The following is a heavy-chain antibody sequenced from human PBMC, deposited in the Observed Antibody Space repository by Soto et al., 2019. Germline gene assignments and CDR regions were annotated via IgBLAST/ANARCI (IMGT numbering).Heavy chain of an antibody. Sequence: QVQLVQSGAEVKKPGSSVKVSCKASGGTFSSYAISWVRQAPGQGREWMGGIIPIFGTANYAQKFQGRVTITADESTSTAYMELSSLRSEDTAVYYCARAMYYYDSSGYQEFDYWGQGTLVTVSS. CDR3: ARAMYYYDSSGYQEFDY. D-gene: IGHD3-22*01. J-gene: IGHJ4*02. CDR1: GGTFSSYA. V-gene: IGHV1-69*01. CDR2: IIPIFGTA.